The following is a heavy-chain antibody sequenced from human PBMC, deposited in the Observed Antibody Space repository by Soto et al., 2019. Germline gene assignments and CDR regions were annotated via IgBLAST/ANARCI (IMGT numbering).Heavy chain of an antibody. CDR1: GYSFTSYW. D-gene: IGHD2-15*01. CDR2: IYPGDSDA. CDR3: ARVGPLVVVAATTHNWLDP. J-gene: IGHJ5*02. Sequence: PGESLKISCKGSGYSFTSYWIGWVRQMPGKGLEWMGIIYPGDSDARYSPSFQGQVTISADKSISTAYLQWSSLKASDTAMYYCARVGPLVVVAATTHNWLDPWGQGTLVTVSS. V-gene: IGHV5-51*01.